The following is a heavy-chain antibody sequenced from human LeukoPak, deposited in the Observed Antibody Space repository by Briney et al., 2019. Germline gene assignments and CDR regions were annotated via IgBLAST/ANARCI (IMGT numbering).Heavy chain of an antibody. D-gene: IGHD7-27*01. CDR2: IYTSGST. CDR1: GGSISSGSYY. CDR3: ARWLLGIPRVDAFDI. Sequence: PSETLSLTCTVSGGSISSGSYYWSWIWQPAGKGLEWIGRIYTSGSTNYNPSLKSRVTISVDTSKNQFSLKLSSVTAADTAVYYCARWLLGIPRVDAFDIWGQGTMVTVSS. V-gene: IGHV4-61*02. J-gene: IGHJ3*02.